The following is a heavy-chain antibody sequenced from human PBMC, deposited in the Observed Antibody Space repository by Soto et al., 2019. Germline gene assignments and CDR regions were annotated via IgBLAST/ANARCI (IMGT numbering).Heavy chain of an antibody. V-gene: IGHV3-7*01. CDR3: ARDRPSAYTSSFDY. Sequence: PGGSLRLSCAASGFTFSDYWMSWVRQAPGKGLEWVANIKQDGSEKYYVDSVKGRFTISRDIAENSLYLQMNSLRAEDTAVYYCARDRPSAYTSSFDYWGQGTLVTVSS. D-gene: IGHD6-6*01. J-gene: IGHJ4*02. CDR2: IKQDGSEK. CDR1: GFTFSDYW.